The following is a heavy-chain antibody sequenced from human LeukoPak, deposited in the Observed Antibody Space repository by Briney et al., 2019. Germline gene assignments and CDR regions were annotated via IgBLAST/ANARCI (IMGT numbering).Heavy chain of an antibody. D-gene: IGHD3-10*01. V-gene: IGHV3-23*01. CDR3: AKDHTPFGSGSYSTRYYGMDV. Sequence: PPGGSLRLSCAASGFTFSSYAMTWVRQAPGKGLEWVSIISGSAASTDYADSVKGRFAISRDNSKTTLYLQMNSLRAEDTAVYFCAKDHTPFGSGSYSTRYYGMDVWGQGTTVTVSS. CDR1: GFTFSSYA. CDR2: ISGSAAST. J-gene: IGHJ6*02.